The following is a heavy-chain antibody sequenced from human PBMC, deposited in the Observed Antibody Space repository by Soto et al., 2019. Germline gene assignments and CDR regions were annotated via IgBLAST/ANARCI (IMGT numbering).Heavy chain of an antibody. CDR2: ISSSGSTI. CDR3: AKSGEKVATPDY. J-gene: IGHJ4*02. Sequence: QPGGSLRLSCAASGFTFSSYEMNWVRQAPGKGLEWVSYISSSGSTIYYADSVKGRFTISRDNAKNSLYLQMNSLRAEDTAVYYCAKSGEKVATPDYWGQGTLVTVSS. D-gene: IGHD5-12*01. CDR1: GFTFSSYE. V-gene: IGHV3-48*03.